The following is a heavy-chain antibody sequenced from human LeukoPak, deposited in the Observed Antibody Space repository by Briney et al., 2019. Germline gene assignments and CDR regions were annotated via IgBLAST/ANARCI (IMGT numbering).Heavy chain of an antibody. CDR1: GFTFDDYG. CDR3: ARDGDYDILTGYNRFDY. D-gene: IGHD3-9*01. Sequence: GGSLRLSCAASGFTFDDYGMSWVRHAPGKGLEWVSGINWNGGSTGYADSVKGRFTISRDNAKNSLYLQMNSLRAEDTALYYCARDGDYDILTGYNRFDYWGQGTLVTVSS. CDR2: INWNGGST. J-gene: IGHJ4*02. V-gene: IGHV3-20*04.